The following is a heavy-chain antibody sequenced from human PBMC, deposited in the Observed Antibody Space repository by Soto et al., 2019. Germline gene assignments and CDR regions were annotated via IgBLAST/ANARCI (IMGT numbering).Heavy chain of an antibody. V-gene: IGHV1-46*03. Sequence: ASVKVSCKASGYSFTSHYMHWVRQAPGQGLEWMGLINPSGGGTSYAQKFQGRVTMTRDTPTSTVYMELSSLRSEDTAVFYCTKGGISGSYYTSGSDAFDIWGQGTMVTVS. J-gene: IGHJ3*02. D-gene: IGHD3-10*01. CDR1: GYSFTSHY. CDR3: TKGGISGSYYTSGSDAFDI. CDR2: INPSGGGT.